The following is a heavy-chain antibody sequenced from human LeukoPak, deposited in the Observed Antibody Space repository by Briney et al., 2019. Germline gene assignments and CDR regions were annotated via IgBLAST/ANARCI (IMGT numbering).Heavy chain of an antibody. CDR1: GGSISSSSYY. J-gene: IGHJ4*02. D-gene: IGHD3-22*01. Sequence: PSETLSPTCTVSGGSISSSSYYWGWIRQPPGKRLEWIGSIYYSGSTYYNPSLKSRVTISVDTSKNQFSLKLSSVTAADTAVYYCARHGPPTYYYDSSGYHFDYWGQGTLVTVSS. V-gene: IGHV4-39*01. CDR2: IYYSGST. CDR3: ARHGPPTYYYDSSGYHFDY.